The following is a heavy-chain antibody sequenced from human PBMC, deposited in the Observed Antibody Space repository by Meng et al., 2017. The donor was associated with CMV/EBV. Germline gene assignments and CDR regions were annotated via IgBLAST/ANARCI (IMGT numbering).Heavy chain of an antibody. Sequence: GESLKISCAASGFTFSSYSMNWVRQAPGKGLEWVSFISSSSSYIYYADSVKGRFTISRDNAKNSLYLQMNSLRAEDTAVYYCACYYYYGMDVWGQGTTVTVSS. CDR2: ISSSSSYI. CDR3: ACYYYYGMDV. V-gene: IGHV3-21*01. J-gene: IGHJ6*02. CDR1: GFTFSSYS.